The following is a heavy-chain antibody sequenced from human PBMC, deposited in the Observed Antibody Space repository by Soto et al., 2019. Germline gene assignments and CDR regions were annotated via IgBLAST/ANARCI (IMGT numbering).Heavy chain of an antibody. V-gene: IGHV2-5*02. CDR1: GFSLSTSGVG. CDR2: IYWDDDK. J-gene: IGHJ4*02. CDR3: AHHPYYGLGTYSFDY. D-gene: IGHD3-10*01. Sequence: QITLKESGPTLVKPTQTLTLTCTFSGFSLSTSGVGVGWIRQPPGKALEWLAVIYWDDDKRSSSSLKSRLTITKDTYKNQVVRTMPNMDPVDTATYYCAHHPYYGLGTYSFDYWGQGILVTVSS.